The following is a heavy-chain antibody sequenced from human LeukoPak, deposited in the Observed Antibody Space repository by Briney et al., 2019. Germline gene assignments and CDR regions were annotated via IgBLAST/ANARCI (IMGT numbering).Heavy chain of an antibody. V-gene: IGHV3-66*01. J-gene: IGHJ3*02. CDR2: IYRGGTT. D-gene: IGHD5-24*01. CDR1: GFTVSSNY. Sequence: PGGSLRLSCVASGFTVSSNYMSWVRQAPGKGPEWLSVIYRGGTTYYAGSVKGRFTISRDDAKNSLYLQMNSLRAEDTALYHCARDHKGGDGADAFDIWGHGTMVTVSS. CDR3: ARDHKGGDGADAFDI.